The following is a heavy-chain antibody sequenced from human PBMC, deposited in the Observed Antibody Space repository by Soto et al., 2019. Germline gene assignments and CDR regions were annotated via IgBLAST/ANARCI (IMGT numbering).Heavy chain of an antibody. CDR3: AKKYCSGGSCYDGN. CDR1: GFTFSSYA. V-gene: IGHV3-23*01. CDR2: ISGSGGST. J-gene: IGHJ4*02. Sequence: GGSLRLSCAASGFTFSSYAMSWVRQAPGKGLEWVSAISGSGGSTYYADSVKGRFTISRDNSKNTLYLQMNSLRAEDTAVYYCAKKYCSGGSCYDGNWGQGTLVTVSS. D-gene: IGHD2-15*01.